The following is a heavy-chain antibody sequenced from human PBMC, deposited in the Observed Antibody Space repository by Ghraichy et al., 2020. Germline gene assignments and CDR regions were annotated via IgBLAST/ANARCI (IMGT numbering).Heavy chain of an antibody. V-gene: IGHV4-39*01. CDR1: GGSISSSSYY. J-gene: IGHJ5*02. Sequence: SETPSLTCTVSGGSISSSSYYWGWIRQPPGKGLEWIGSIYYSGSTYYTPSLKSRVTISVDPSKNQFSLKLSAVTAADTAVYYCARLTIVVVVAAMPWFDPWGQGTLVTVSS. D-gene: IGHD2-15*01. CDR3: ARLTIVVVVAAMPWFDP. CDR2: IYYSGST.